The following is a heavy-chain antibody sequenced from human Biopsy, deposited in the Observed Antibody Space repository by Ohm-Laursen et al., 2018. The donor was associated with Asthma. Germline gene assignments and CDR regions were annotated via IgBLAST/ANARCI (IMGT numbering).Heavy chain of an antibody. CDR3: VRDGTDDAFDI. CDR1: GFSFSNFA. V-gene: IGHV3-30*01. D-gene: IGHD1-1*01. Sequence: SLRLSCTASGFSFSNFAIHWVRQAPGKGLEWVGVISKDASTQDYADSVKGRFTMARDNSKTTLDLQMNSLREEDTAVYYCVRDGTDDAFDIWGQGTVVSVSS. CDR2: ISKDASTQ. J-gene: IGHJ3*02.